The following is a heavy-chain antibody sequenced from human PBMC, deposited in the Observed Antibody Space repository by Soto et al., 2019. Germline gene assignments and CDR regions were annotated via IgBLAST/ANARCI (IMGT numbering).Heavy chain of an antibody. CDR2: TTQDGSNK. V-gene: IGHV3-30*18. CDR3: AKDYGDYYYYYYYGMDV. D-gene: IGHD4-17*01. CDR1: GFTFSPYY. Sequence: PGGSLRLSCAASGFTFSPYYMSWVRQAPGKGLEWLAMTTQDGSNKYYADSVKGRFTISRDNSKNTLYLQMNSLRAEDTAVYYCAKDYGDYYYYYYYGMDVWGQGTTVTVSS. J-gene: IGHJ6*02.